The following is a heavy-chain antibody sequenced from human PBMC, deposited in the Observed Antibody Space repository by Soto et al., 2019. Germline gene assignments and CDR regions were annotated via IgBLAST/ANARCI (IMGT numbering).Heavy chain of an antibody. J-gene: IGHJ6*03. CDR2: MNPNSGNT. V-gene: IGHV1-8*02. D-gene: IGHD4-17*01. Sequence: GGSLRLSCAASGFTFSGSAMHWVRQATGQGLEWMGWMNPNSGNTGYAQKFQGRVTMTRNTSISTAYMELSSLRSEDTAVYYCARVTYDYYYYYMDVWGKGTTVTVSS. CDR3: ARVTYDYYYYYMDV. CDR1: GFTFSGSA.